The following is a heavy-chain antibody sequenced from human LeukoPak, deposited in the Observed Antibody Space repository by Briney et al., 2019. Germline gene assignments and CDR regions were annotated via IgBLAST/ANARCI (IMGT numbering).Heavy chain of an antibody. Sequence: PSDPLSLTCNVSGVSISNSPYYWGWIRQPPGRGLGWIRNMHYSATTYHTPSLRSRVTISVHTSKNPLSLSLISLTAAHTAVYYCARNDRGRPADYWGQGTLVT. CDR1: GVSISNSPYY. V-gene: IGHV4-39*01. J-gene: IGHJ4*02. D-gene: IGHD3-16*01. CDR3: ARNDRGRPADY. CDR2: MHYSATT.